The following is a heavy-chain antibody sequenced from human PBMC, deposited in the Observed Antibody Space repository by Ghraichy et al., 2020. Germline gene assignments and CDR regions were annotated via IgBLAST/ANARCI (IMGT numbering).Heavy chain of an antibody. J-gene: IGHJ6*02. CDR1: GFTVSSNY. Sequence: GESLNISCAASGFTVSSNYMSWVRQAPGKGLEWVSVIYSGGSTYYADSVKGRFTISRDNSKNTLYLQMNSLRADDTAVYYCARDGRITMVRGIMRDPSYGMDVWGQGTTVTVSS. V-gene: IGHV3-66*01. CDR2: IYSGGST. CDR3: ARDGRITMVRGIMRDPSYGMDV. D-gene: IGHD3-10*01.